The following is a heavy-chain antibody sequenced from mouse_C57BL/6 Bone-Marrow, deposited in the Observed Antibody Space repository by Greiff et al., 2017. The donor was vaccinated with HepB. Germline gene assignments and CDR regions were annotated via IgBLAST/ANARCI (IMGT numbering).Heavy chain of an antibody. CDR2: INPNNGGT. CDR3: ASAITTVVARDY. D-gene: IGHD1-1*01. J-gene: IGHJ2*01. Sequence: VQLQQSGPELVKPGASVKISCKASGYTFTDYYMNWVKQSHGKSLEWIGDINPNNGGTSYNQKFKGKATLTVDKSSSTAYMELRSLTSEDSAVYYCASAITTVVARDYWGQGTTLTVSS. CDR1: GYTFTDYY. V-gene: IGHV1-26*01.